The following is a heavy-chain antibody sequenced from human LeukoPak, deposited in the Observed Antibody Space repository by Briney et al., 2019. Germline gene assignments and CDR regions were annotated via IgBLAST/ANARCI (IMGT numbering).Heavy chain of an antibody. Sequence: GGSLRLSCAASGSTFSSYWMSWVRQAPGKGLEWVANVQHIGGETYYVDSVKGRFTISRDNAKNSVYLQMNSLGADDTAVYYCATYSILNAREFRYWGQGTLVTVTS. V-gene: IGHV3-7*01. CDR2: VQHIGGET. CDR3: ATYSILNAREFRY. J-gene: IGHJ1*01. D-gene: IGHD4-11*01. CDR1: GSTFSSYW.